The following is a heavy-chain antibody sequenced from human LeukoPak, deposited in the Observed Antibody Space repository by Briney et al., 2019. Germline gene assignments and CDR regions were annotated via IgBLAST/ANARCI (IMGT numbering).Heavy chain of an antibody. V-gene: IGHV3-23*01. D-gene: IGHD3-22*01. CDR1: GFTFSNYA. CDR3: AKDRESGYYRDPSGMDV. J-gene: IGHJ6*02. CDR2: MSGGGDTT. Sequence: GGSLRLSCAASGFTFSNYAMSWVRQAPGKGLEWVSGMSGGGDTTYNADSVKGRFTISRDNSKNTLYLQMNSLRAEDTAVYFCAKDRESGYYRDPSGMDVWGQGTTVTVS.